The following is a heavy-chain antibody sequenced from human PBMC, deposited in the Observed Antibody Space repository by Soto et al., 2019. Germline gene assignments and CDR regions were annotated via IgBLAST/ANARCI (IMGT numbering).Heavy chain of an antibody. V-gene: IGHV3-21*01. Sequence: PGGSLRLSCAASGFTFSSYSMNWVRQAPGKGLEWVSSISSSSSYVYYADSVKGRFTISRDNAKNSLYLQMNSLRAEDTAVYYCARDPTSSSLNWFDPWGQGTLVTVSS. CDR3: ARDPTSSSLNWFDP. CDR1: GFTFSSYS. CDR2: ISSSSSYV. D-gene: IGHD6-13*01. J-gene: IGHJ5*02.